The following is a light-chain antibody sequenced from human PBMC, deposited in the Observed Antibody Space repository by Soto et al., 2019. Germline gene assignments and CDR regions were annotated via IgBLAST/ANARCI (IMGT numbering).Light chain of an antibody. V-gene: IGKV3-11*01. Sequence: EIVLTQSPATVSLSPGARDPLSCRASQSFGLYLSWYQQKHGQAPRLLIYDTSNRAPGIPDRFSGSASGTGFTLTISRLETQDSAMYYCQQYVISVTFGQGTRLEIK. J-gene: IGKJ5*01. CDR1: QSFGLY. CDR3: QQYVISVT. CDR2: DTS.